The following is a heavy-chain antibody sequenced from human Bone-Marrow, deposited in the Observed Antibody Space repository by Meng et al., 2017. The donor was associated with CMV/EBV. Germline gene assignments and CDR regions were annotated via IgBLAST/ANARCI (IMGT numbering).Heavy chain of an antibody. J-gene: IGHJ4*02. V-gene: IGHV4-34*01. Sequence: ESLKISCAVYGGSFSGYYWSWIRQPPGKGLEWIGEINHSGSTNYNPSLKSRVTISVDTSKNQFSLKLSSVTAADTAVYYCARGRRVVPAAVDSNNDYWGQGTLVTVSS. CDR1: GGSFSGYY. D-gene: IGHD2-2*01. CDR2: INHSGST. CDR3: ARGRRVVPAAVDSNNDY.